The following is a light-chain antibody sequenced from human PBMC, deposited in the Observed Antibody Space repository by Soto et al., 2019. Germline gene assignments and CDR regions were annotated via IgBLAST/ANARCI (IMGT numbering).Light chain of an antibody. Sequence: QSALTQPASVSGSPGQSITISCTGTSSDVGAYTYVSWYQQHPGKAPKLMNFEVSDRPSEVSNRFSGSKSGNTASLTISGHQAEAEADYYYSSYTTSNTRVFGGGTKLTVL. CDR3: SSYTTSNTRV. CDR2: EVS. J-gene: IGLJ2*01. CDR1: SSDVGAYTY. V-gene: IGLV2-14*01.